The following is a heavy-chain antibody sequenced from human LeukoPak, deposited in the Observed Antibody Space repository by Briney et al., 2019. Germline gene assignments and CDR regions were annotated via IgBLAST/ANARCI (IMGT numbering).Heavy chain of an antibody. CDR3: ARTTMIAHATNY. CDR1: GGSFSGYY. D-gene: IGHD3-22*01. CDR2: INHSGST. Sequence: SETLSLTYAVYGGSFSGYYWSWIRQPPGKGLEWIGEINHSGSTNYNPSPKSRVTISVDTSKNQFSLKLSSVTAADTAVYYCARTTMIAHATNYWGQGTLVTVSS. V-gene: IGHV4-34*01. J-gene: IGHJ4*02.